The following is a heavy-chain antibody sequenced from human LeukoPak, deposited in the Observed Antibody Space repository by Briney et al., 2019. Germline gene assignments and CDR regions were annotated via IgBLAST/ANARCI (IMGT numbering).Heavy chain of an antibody. V-gene: IGHV3-23*01. D-gene: IGHD3-22*01. CDR3: AKTNGYYSD. Sequence: GGSLRLSCAASGFTFSNYGMNWVRQAPGKGLEWVSGISGSGGTTYYADSVRGRFTISRDNSKNSLSLQVSSLRAEDTAVYYCAKTNGYYSDWGQGTLVTVSS. CDR2: ISGSGGTT. J-gene: IGHJ4*02. CDR1: GFTFSNYG.